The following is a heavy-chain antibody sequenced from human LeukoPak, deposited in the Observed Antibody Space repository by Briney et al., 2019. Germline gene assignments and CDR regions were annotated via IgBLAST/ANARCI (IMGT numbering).Heavy chain of an antibody. V-gene: IGHV4-59*08. CDR3: ASGGPQGFVMDV. CDR1: GGSISSYY. CDR2: IYYSGST. Sequence: SETLSLTCTGSGGSISSYYWSWIRPPPGKGLEWIGYIYYSGSTNYNPSLKSRVTISVDTSKNQFSLRLSSVTAADTAVYYCASGGPQGFVMDVGGQGTTVTVSS. D-gene: IGHD3-10*01. J-gene: IGHJ6*02.